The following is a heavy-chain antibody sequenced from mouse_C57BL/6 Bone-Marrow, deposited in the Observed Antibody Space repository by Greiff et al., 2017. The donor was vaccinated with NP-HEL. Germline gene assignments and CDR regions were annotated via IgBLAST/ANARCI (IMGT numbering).Heavy chain of an antibody. D-gene: IGHD1-1*01. J-gene: IGHJ1*03. Sequence: EVQLQESEGGLVQPGSSMKLSCTASGFTFSDYYMAWVRQVPEKGLEWVANINYDGRSTYYLDSFKSRFIIARDIAKNILYLQMSSLKSEDTATYYCARGAVVAHWYFDVWGTGTTVTVSS. CDR2: INYDGRST. CDR3: ARGAVVAHWYFDV. V-gene: IGHV5-16*01. CDR1: GFTFSDYY.